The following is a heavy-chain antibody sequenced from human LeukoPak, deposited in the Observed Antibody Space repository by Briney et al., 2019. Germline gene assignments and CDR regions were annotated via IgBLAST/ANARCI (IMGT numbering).Heavy chain of an antibody. D-gene: IGHD1-7*01. CDR3: ARVGETGTVTMELDL. CDR1: GFPLADYS. V-gene: IGHV3-30*04. J-gene: IGHJ1*01. CDR2: MSFDGNFE. Sequence: GGSLRLSCAASGFPLADYSLHWVRQAPGKGLEWVALMSFDGNFENFADSVKGRFTISRDTARNTLYFRMGSLGVEDSGVYFCARVGETGTVTMELDLWGQGALVTVPS.